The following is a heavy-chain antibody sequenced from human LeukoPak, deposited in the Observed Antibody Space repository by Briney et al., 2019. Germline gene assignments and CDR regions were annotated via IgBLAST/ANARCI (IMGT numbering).Heavy chain of an antibody. CDR3: ARDSDSTAYYWGSWFDP. D-gene: IGHD3-22*01. Sequence: ASVKVSCKASGGTFSNYAISWVRQAPGQGLEWMGRIIPMLGTANYAQKFQGRVTNTADESSSTAYMELSSLSSEDTAVYYCARDSDSTAYYWGSWFDPWAREPWSPSPQ. CDR2: IIPMLGTA. J-gene: IGHJ5*02. V-gene: IGHV1-69*11. CDR1: GGTFSNYA.